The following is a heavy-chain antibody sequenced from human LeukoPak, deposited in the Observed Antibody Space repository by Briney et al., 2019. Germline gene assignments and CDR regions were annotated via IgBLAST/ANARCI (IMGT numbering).Heavy chain of an antibody. CDR2: IKQDGSEK. J-gene: IGHJ3*02. Sequence: GGSLRLSCAASGFTFSSFWMSWVRQAPGKGLEWVANIKQDGSEKYYVDSVKGRFTVSRDNAKNSLYLQMNSLRAEDTAVFYCARGGMVRRVMGAFDIWGQGTLVTVSS. CDR1: GFTFSSFW. V-gene: IGHV3-7*01. CDR3: ARGGMVRRVMGAFDI. D-gene: IGHD3-10*01.